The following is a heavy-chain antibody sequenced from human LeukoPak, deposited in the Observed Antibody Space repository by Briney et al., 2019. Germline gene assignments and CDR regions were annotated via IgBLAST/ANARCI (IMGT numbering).Heavy chain of an antibody. CDR2: ISSNGGST. Sequence: PGGSLRLSCAASGFTFSSYAMHWVRQAPGKGLEYVSAISSNGGSTYYANSVKGRFTISRDNSKNTLYLQMNSLRAEDTAVYYCAKDSSIVVVPAATSYDYWGQGTLVTVSS. CDR3: AKDSSIVVVPAATSYDY. CDR1: GFTFSSYA. D-gene: IGHD2-2*01. J-gene: IGHJ4*02. V-gene: IGHV3-64*01.